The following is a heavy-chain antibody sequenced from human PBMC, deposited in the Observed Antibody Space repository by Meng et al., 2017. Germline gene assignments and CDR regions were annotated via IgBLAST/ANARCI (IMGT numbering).Heavy chain of an antibody. V-gene: IGHV1-18*01. J-gene: IGHJ6*02. D-gene: IGHD2-15*01. CDR3: SRLARYCSGGSCYYYYGMDV. CDR2: ISAYNGNT. CDR1: GYTFTSYG. Sequence: ASVKVSCKASGYTFTSYGISWVRQAPGQGLERMGWISAYNGNTNYSQKLQGRVTMTTDTSTSTAYMELRSLRSDDTAVYYCSRLARYCSGGSCYYYYGMDVWGQGTMVTVSS.